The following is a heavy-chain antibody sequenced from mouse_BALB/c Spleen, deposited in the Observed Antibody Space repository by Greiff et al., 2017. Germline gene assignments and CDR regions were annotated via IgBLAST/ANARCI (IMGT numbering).Heavy chain of an antibody. J-gene: IGHJ4*01. CDR3: ARSGEDYAMDY. CDR1: GYTFTSYW. V-gene: IGHV1-87*01. CDR2: IYPGDGDT. D-gene: IGHD3-1*01. Sequence: LQESGAELARPGASVKLSCKASGYTFTSYWMQWVKQRPGQGLEWIGAIYPGDGDTRYTQKFKGKATLTADKSSSTAYMQLSSLASEDSAVYYCARSGEDYAMDYWGQGTSVTVSS.